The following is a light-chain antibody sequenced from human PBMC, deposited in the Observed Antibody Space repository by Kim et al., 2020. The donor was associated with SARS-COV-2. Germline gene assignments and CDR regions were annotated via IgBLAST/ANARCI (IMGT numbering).Light chain of an antibody. V-gene: IGKV3-15*01. CDR2: GAS. J-gene: IGKJ1*01. CDR1: QSVSSN. CDR3: QQYNNWHT. Sequence: LSVFPGERATLSCRASQSVSSNLAWYQQKPGQAPRLLIYGASTRATGIPARFSGSGSGTEFTLTISSLQSEDFAVYYCQQYNNWHTFGQGTKVDIK.